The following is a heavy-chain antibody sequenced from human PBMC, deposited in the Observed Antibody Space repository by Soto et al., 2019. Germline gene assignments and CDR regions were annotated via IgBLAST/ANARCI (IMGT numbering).Heavy chain of an antibody. CDR3: ASAYYYDSSGHPKYDAVDI. Sequence: QVQLVQSGAEVKKPGASVKVSCKASGYTFTSYDINWVRQATGQGLEWMGWRNPNSGNTGYAQKFEGRVTMTRNTSISTDYMELSSLRAEDTAVYYCASAYYYDSSGHPKYDAVDIWGQGTMVTVSS. V-gene: IGHV1-8*01. CDR2: RNPNSGNT. J-gene: IGHJ3*02. CDR1: GYTFTSYD. D-gene: IGHD3-22*01.